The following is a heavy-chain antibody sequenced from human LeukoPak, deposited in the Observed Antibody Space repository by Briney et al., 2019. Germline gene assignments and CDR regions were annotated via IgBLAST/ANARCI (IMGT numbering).Heavy chain of an antibody. CDR3: ARDYYDSSGHYYFDY. Sequence: SETLSLTCTVSGGSISSSSYYWGWIRQPPGEGLEWIGSIYYSGSTYYNPSLKSRVTISVDTSKNQFSLKLSSVTAADTAVYYCARDYYDSSGHYYFDYWGQGTLVTVSS. D-gene: IGHD3-22*01. V-gene: IGHV4-39*02. J-gene: IGHJ4*02. CDR1: GGSISSSSYY. CDR2: IYYSGST.